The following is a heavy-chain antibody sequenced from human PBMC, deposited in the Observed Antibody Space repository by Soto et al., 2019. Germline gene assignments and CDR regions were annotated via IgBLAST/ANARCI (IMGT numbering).Heavy chain of an antibody. Sequence: QVQLQESGPGLVKPSGTLSLTCGVSGGSISSSNWWSWVRQPPGKGLEWIGQIHHSGSTNYNPSLKSRVTVSVDKSKNQFSLKMSSVTAADAAVYYCARETKVRGAAWCFDLWGRGTLVTVSS. CDR3: ARETKVRGAAWCFDL. CDR1: GGSISSSNW. CDR2: IHHSGST. V-gene: IGHV4-4*02. J-gene: IGHJ2*01. D-gene: IGHD3-10*01.